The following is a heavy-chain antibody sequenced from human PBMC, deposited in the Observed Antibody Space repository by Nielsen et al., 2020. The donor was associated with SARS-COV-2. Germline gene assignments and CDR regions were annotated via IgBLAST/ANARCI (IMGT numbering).Heavy chain of an antibody. J-gene: IGHJ5*02. CDR1: GFTFNNYG. D-gene: IGHD2-15*01. V-gene: IGHV3-30*03. CDR3: ARDGGAWFDP. CDR2: ISYDGSNK. Sequence: GGSLRLSCAASGFTFNNYGFYWVRQAPGKGLEWVAVISYDGSNKYYADSVKGRFTISRDNSKNTLYLQMNSLRAEDTAVYYCARDGGAWFDPWGQGTLVTVSS.